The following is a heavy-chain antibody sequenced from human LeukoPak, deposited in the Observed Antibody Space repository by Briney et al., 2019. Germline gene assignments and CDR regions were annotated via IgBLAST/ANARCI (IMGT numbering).Heavy chain of an antibody. CDR2: INSDGSST. CDR1: GFTFSSYW. D-gene: IGHD2-15*01. Sequence: GWSQTLSCAASGFTFSSYWIHWVRQAPGKGLVWVSRINSDGSSTSYADSVKGRFTISRDNAKNTLYLQMNSLRAEDTAVYYCARNVLPGYFDYWGQGTLVTVSS. CDR3: ARNVLPGYFDY. V-gene: IGHV3-74*01. J-gene: IGHJ4*02.